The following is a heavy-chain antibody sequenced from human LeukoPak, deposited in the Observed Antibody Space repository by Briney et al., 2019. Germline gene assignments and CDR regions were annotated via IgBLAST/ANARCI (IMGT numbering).Heavy chain of an antibody. CDR3: ARHGSVRSPLGP. Sequence: SETLSLTCTVSGGSIGSYYWSWIRQPPGKGLEWIGYINATGSTNYNPSLKSRVTISVDTSKNQFSLNLRSVTAADTAVYYCARHGSVRSPLGPWGQGTLVTVSS. J-gene: IGHJ5*02. CDR2: INATGST. CDR1: GGSIGSYY. D-gene: IGHD3-10*01. V-gene: IGHV4-4*09.